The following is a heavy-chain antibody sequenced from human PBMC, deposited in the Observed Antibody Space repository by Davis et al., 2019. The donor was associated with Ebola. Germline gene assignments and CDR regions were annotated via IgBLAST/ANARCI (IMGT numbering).Heavy chain of an antibody. CDR2: IHYDGNT. D-gene: IGHD3-10*01. CDR3: VRPTGLIILPYYFDY. V-gene: IGHV4-39*01. CDR1: GGSISSSSYY. Sequence: MPSETLSLTCTVSGGSISSSSYYWGWIRQPPGKGLEWIGNIHYDGNTYYNPSLKSRLTMSVDTSKNQFSLKLTSVTAADTAVYFCVRPTGLIILPYYFDYWGQGALVTVSS. J-gene: IGHJ4*02.